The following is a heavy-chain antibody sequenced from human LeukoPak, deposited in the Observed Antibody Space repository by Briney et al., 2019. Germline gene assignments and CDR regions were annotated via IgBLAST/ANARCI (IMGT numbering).Heavy chain of an antibody. Sequence: GGSLRLSCAASGFTVSSNYMSWVRQAPGKGLEWVSVIYSGGSTYYADSVKGRFTISRDNSKNTLYLQMNSLRAEDTAVYYCAKASRRHCGSTVCYTLDYWGQGTLVTVSS. V-gene: IGHV3-66*01. CDR1: GFTVSSNY. D-gene: IGHD2-2*02. CDR3: AKASRRHCGSTVCYTLDY. CDR2: IYSGGST. J-gene: IGHJ4*02.